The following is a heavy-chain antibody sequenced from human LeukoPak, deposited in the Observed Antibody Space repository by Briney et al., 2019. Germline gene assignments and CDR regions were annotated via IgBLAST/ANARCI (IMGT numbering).Heavy chain of an antibody. CDR1: GFTFSSYW. Sequence: QSGGSLRLSCAASGFTFSSYWMSWVRQAPGKGLEWVANIKQDGSEKYYVDSVKGRFTISRDNAKNSLYLQMNSLRAEDTAVYYCARDIRVIARYSIDYWGQGTLVTVSS. CDR2: IKQDGSEK. D-gene: IGHD6-13*01. J-gene: IGHJ4*02. CDR3: ARDIRVIARYSIDY. V-gene: IGHV3-7*01.